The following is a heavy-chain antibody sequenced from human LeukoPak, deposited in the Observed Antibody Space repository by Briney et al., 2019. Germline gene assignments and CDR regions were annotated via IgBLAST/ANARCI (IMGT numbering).Heavy chain of an antibody. CDR1: GYTFTGYY. J-gene: IGHJ4*02. V-gene: IGHV1-3*01. D-gene: IGHD2-21*02. CDR3: ARGGSNMVTARYFDY. Sequence: VASVKVSCKASGYTFTGYYMHWVRQAPGQRLEWMGWINAGNGNTKYSQKFQGRVTITRDTSASTAYMELSSLRSEDTAVYYCARGGSNMVTARYFDYWGQGTLVTVSS. CDR2: INAGNGNT.